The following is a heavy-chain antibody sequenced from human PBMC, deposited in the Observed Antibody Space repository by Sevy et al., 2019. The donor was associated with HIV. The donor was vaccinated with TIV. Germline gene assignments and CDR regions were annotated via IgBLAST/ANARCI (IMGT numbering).Heavy chain of an antibody. Sequence: GGSLRLSCAASGFTFSSYWMSWVRQAPGKGLEWVANIKQDGSEKYYVDSVKGRFTISRDNAKNSLYLQMNSLRAEDTAVYYCASDFLPRLRYFDWLSPPFDYWGQGTLVTVSS. J-gene: IGHJ4*02. CDR1: GFTFSSYW. CDR2: IKQDGSEK. D-gene: IGHD3-9*01. V-gene: IGHV3-7*01. CDR3: ASDFLPRLRYFDWLSPPFDY.